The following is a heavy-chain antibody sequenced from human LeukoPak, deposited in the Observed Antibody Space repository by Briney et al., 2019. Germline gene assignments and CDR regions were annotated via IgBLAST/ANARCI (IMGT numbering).Heavy chain of an antibody. CDR3: ATSVGFFDYLSQGDYYFDY. V-gene: IGHV1-2*02. Sequence: ASVKVSCKASGYTFTGYYIHWVRQAPGQGLEWMGWISPYNGGPKYAEKFQGRVTMTSDTSINTAYMELSTLRSDDTAIYYCATSVGFFDYLSQGDYYFDYWGQGTLVAVSS. CDR2: ISPYNGGP. CDR1: GYTFTGYY. J-gene: IGHJ4*02. D-gene: IGHD3-9*01.